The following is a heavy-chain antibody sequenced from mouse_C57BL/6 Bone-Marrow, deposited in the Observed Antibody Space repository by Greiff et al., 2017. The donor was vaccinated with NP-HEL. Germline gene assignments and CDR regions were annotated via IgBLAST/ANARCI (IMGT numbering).Heavy chain of an antibody. CDR3: AIGITTVVAPWFAY. J-gene: IGHJ3*01. CDR2: IHPSDSDT. Sequence: QVQLQQPGAELVKPGASVKVSCKASGYTFTSYWMHWVKQRPGQGLEWIGRIHPSDSDTNYNQTFKGKATLTVAKSSSTAYMQLSSLTSEDSAVYYCAIGITTVVAPWFAYWGQGTLVTVSA. V-gene: IGHV1-74*01. D-gene: IGHD1-1*01. CDR1: GYTFTSYW.